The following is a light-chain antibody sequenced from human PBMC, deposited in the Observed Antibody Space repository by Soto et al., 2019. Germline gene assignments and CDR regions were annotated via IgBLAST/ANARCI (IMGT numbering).Light chain of an antibody. J-gene: IGLJ1*01. CDR1: SSDVGGYIY. V-gene: IGLV2-14*01. Sequence: LRHPGSVCGSPGQAITISCTGTSSDVGGYIYVSWYQQHPGKAPKLMIYEVSNRPSGVSNRFSGSKSGNTASLTISGLQAEEEADYYCSSYSRSSFYAFGTGTRSPS. CDR3: SSYSRSSFYA. CDR2: EVS.